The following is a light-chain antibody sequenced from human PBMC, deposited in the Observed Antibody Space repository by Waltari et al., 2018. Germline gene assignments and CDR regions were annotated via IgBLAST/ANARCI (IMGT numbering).Light chain of an antibody. V-gene: IGLV3-1*01. CDR3: QALGSNRWV. CDR2: EDI. CDR1: ILGNKY. Sequence: SYELTQPPSVSVSPGQTASITCSGDILGNKYASWYQHKPGQSPILVIYEDIKRPSGIPERFSGSKSGSTATLTISGTQSMDDADYYCQALGSNRWVFGGGTKLTVL. J-gene: IGLJ3*02.